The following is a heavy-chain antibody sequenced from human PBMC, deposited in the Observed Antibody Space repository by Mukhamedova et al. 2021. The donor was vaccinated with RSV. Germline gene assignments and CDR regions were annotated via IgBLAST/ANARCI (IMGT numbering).Heavy chain of an antibody. V-gene: IGHV3-30*04. D-gene: IGHD5-12*01. Sequence: GFTFSSYAMHWVRQAPGKGLEWVAVISYDGSNKYYADSVKGRCTISRDNSKNTLYLQTNSLRAEDTAVDYFARVLLPPYSGDNYY. CDR3: ARVLLPPYSGDNYY. CDR2: ISYDGSNK. CDR1: GFTFSSYA. J-gene: IGHJ6*01.